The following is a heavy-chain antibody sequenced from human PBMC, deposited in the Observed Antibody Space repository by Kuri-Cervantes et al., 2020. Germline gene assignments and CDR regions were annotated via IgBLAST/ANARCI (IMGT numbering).Heavy chain of an antibody. CDR1: GFTFSSYE. V-gene: IGHV3-53*01. CDR3: ARGLAGRFDY. CDR2: IYSGGST. Sequence: GESLKISCAASGFTFSSYEMNWVRQAPGKGLEWVSVIYSGGSTYYADSVKGRFTISRDNSKNTLYLQMNSLRAEDTAVYYCARGLAGRFDYWGQGTLVTVSS. D-gene: IGHD6-19*01. J-gene: IGHJ4*02.